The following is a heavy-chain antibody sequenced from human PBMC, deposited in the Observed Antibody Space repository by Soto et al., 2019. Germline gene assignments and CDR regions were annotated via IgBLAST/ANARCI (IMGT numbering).Heavy chain of an antibody. V-gene: IGHV3-23*01. D-gene: IGHD6-19*01. J-gene: IGHJ4*02. CDR3: AKNTEIAVAGTLDY. CDR2: ISGSGGST. Sequence: GGSLRLSCAASGFTFSSYAMSWVRQAPGKGLEWVSAISGSGGSTYYADSVKGRFTISRDNSKNTLYLQMNSLRAEDTAVYYCAKNTEIAVAGTLDYWGQGTLVTVSS. CDR1: GFTFSSYA.